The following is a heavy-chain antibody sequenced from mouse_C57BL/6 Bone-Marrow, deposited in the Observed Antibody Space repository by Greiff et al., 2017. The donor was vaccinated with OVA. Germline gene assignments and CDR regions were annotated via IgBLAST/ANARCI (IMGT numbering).Heavy chain of an antibody. CDR2: IYPYNGVS. D-gene: IGHD1-2*01. J-gene: IGHJ2*01. CDR3: ERLTAFPY. Sequence: VQLQQSGPGLVKPGASVKISCKASGYSFTGYFMHWVKQSHGNILDWIGYIYPYNGVSSYNQKFKGKATLTVDKSSSTAFMELRSLTSYFSAFYYCERLTAFPYRGQCTTLPAFS. CDR1: GYSFTGYF. V-gene: IGHV1-31*01.